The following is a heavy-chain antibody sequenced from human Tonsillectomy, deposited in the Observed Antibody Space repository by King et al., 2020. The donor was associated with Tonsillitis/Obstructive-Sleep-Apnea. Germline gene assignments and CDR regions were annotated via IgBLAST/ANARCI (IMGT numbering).Heavy chain of an antibody. CDR2: IYSGGST. Sequence: VQLVESGGGLIQPGGSLRLSCAASGFTVSSNYMSWVRQAPGKGREWGSVIYSGGSTYYEDAVKGRFTISRDNSKNTLYLQMNSLRAEYTAVYYCATGVHDYGDYVYLFCYYYYYMDVWGKGTTVTVSS. CDR1: GFTVSSNY. V-gene: IGHV3-53*01. D-gene: IGHD4-17*01. J-gene: IGHJ6*03. CDR3: ATGVHDYGDYVYLFCYYYYYMDV.